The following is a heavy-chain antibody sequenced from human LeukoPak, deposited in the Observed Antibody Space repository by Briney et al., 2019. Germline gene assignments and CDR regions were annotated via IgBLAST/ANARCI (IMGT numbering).Heavy chain of an antibody. CDR1: GLMFSAFA. D-gene: IGHD2-15*01. J-gene: IGHJ4*02. CDR2: IFSDEKTA. V-gene: IGHV3-30*04. CDR3: ASPCSGVDGVSMDYY. Sequence: PGNSLRLSCEASGLMFSAFAMTWGRQAPGKGLEWVAVIFSDEKTAIYADSVKGRFTISRDNSKNRLFLQMDSLRPDDTATYYCASPCSGVDGVSMDYYWGQGTMVIVSP.